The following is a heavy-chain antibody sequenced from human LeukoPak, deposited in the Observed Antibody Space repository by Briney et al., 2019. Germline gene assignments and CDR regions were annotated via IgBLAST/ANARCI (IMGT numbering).Heavy chain of an antibody. J-gene: IGHJ5*02. CDR1: GGSFSGYY. Sequence: PSETLSLTCAVYGGSFSGYYWSWIRQPPGKGLEWIGEINHSGSTNYNPSLKSRVTISVDTSKNQFSLKLSSVTAADTAVYYCARGRGPQLLRLNWFDPWGQGTLVTVSS. D-gene: IGHD3-22*01. CDR3: ARGRGPQLLRLNWFDP. CDR2: INHSGST. V-gene: IGHV4-34*01.